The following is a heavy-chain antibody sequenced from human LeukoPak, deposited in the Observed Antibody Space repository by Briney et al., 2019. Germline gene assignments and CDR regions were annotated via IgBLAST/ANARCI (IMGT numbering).Heavy chain of an antibody. CDR3: AKDRSGYDYYGQFYFDC. J-gene: IGHJ4*02. CDR2: IYSGGST. Sequence: QAGGSLRLSCAASGFTVSSNYMSWVRQAPGKGLEWVSVIYSGGSTYYADSVKGRFTISRDNSKNTLYLQMNSLRAEDTAIYYCAKDRSGYDYYGQFYFDCWGQGTLVTVSS. V-gene: IGHV3-66*01. CDR1: GFTVSSNY. D-gene: IGHD5-12*01.